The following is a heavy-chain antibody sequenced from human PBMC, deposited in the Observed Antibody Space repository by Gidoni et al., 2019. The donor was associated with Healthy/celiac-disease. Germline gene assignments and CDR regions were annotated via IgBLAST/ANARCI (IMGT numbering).Heavy chain of an antibody. V-gene: IGHV3-30*04. CDR1: GFTFSSYA. J-gene: IGHJ6*02. CDR3: ARDQLAYGDGEANYGMDV. D-gene: IGHD4-17*01. CDR2: ISYDGSNK. Sequence: QVQLVESGGGVVQPGRSLRLSCAASGFTFSSYAMHWVRQAPGKGLEWVAVISYDGSNKYYADSVKGRFTISRDNSKNTLYLQMNSLRAEDTAVYYCARDQLAYGDGEANYGMDVWGQGTTVTVSS.